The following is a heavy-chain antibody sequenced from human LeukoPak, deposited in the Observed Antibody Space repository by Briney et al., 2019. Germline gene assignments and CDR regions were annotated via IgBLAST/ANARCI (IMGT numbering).Heavy chain of an antibody. D-gene: IGHD4-11*01. CDR3: ARGRRLQNRNWFDL. CDR1: GFTFSDYY. Sequence: PGGSLRLSCAASGFTFSDYYMSWIRQAPGKGLEWVGRIRNKVNSYTTEYAASVKGRFTISRDDSKNSLYVQMNSLKTEDTAVYYCARGRRLQNRNWFDLWGQGTLVTVSS. V-gene: IGHV3-72*01. J-gene: IGHJ5*02. CDR2: IRNKVNSYTT.